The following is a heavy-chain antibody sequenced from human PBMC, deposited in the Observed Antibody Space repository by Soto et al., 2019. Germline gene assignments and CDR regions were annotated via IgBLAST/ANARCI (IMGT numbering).Heavy chain of an antibody. CDR3: TADIVTEPPDY. Sequence: QVQLVQSGAEVKKPGSSVKVSCKASGGTFSSYTISWVRQAPGQGLEWMGRIIPILGIANYAQKFQGRVTIPADKATSTAYMELSSLRAEDTAVYYCTADIVTEPPDYWGQGTLVTVSS. CDR2: IIPILGIA. D-gene: IGHD3-9*01. J-gene: IGHJ4*02. CDR1: GGTFSSYT. V-gene: IGHV1-69*02.